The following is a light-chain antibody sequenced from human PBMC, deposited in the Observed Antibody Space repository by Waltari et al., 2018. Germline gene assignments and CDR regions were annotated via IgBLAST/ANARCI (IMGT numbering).Light chain of an antibody. CDR1: QSVLYSPNNKNA. J-gene: IGKJ2*01. CDR2: WAS. V-gene: IGKV4-1*01. CDR3: QQYYSTPYT. Sequence: DIVMTQSPDSLAVSLGERATINCKSSQSVLYSPNNKNALAWYQQKPGQPPKLLIYWASTRESGVPDRFSGSGSGTDFTLTINSLQAEDVAVYYCQQYYSTPYTFGQGTKLEIK.